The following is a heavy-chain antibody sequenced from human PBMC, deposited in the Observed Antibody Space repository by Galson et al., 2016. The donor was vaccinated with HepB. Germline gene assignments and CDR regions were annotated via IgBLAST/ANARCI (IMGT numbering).Heavy chain of an antibody. D-gene: IGHD6-13*01. CDR3: AGGPSTGSWWARSPGGLGRNYFYP. J-gene: IGHJ5*02. CDR2: IYSHGNT. Sequence: SLRLSCAASGITVSRNYMSWVRQAPGKGLEWVSIIYSHGNTYYADSVKGRFTISRANSKNTLFLQMDSLRVEDPAVKYCAGGPSTGSWWARSPGGLGRNYFYPWGQGTLVTVSS. V-gene: IGHV3-66*01. CDR1: GITVSRNY.